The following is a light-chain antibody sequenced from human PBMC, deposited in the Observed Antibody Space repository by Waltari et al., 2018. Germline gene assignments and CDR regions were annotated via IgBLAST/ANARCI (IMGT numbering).Light chain of an antibody. CDR3: QSYDSSLSGSVV. V-gene: IGLV1-40*01. J-gene: IGLJ2*01. Sequence: QSVLTQPPPVSGAPGQRVTLPCTGSSSNIGAGYDVHWYQQLPGTAPKLLIYGNSNRPSGVPDRFSGSKSGTSASLAITGLQAEDEADYYCQSYDSSLSGSVVFGGGTKLTVL. CDR2: GNS. CDR1: SSNIGAGYD.